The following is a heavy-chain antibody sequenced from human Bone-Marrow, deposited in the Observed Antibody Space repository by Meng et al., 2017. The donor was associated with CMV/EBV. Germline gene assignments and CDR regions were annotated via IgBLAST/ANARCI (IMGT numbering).Heavy chain of an antibody. V-gene: IGHV5-51*01. CDR1: GDSFTSYW. CDR2: IYPGDSDT. CDR3: ARIKGVVPALPRFDP. D-gene: IGHD2-2*01. Sequence: ASVKGLCYGSGDSFTSYWSGWLRQMPGKGLEWMGTIYPGDSDTRYSPSFQGQVTISADKSISTAYLQWSSLKASDTAMYYCARIKGVVPALPRFDPWGQGTLVTVSS. J-gene: IGHJ5*02.